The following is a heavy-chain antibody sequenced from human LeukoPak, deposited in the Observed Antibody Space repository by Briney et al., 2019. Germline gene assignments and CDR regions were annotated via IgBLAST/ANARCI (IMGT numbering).Heavy chain of an antibody. CDR3: AREEYSGGWYHYYYMDV. D-gene: IGHD6-19*01. Sequence: GGSLRLSCAASGFTFSSYSMNWVRQAPGKGLEWVSSISSSSSYIYYADSVKGRFTISRDNAKNSLYLQMNSLRAEDTAVYYCAREEYSGGWYHYYYMDVWGKGTTVTVSS. CDR2: ISSSSSYI. J-gene: IGHJ6*03. V-gene: IGHV3-21*01. CDR1: GFTFSSYS.